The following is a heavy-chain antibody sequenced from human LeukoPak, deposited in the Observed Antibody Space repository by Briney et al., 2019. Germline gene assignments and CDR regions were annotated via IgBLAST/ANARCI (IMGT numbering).Heavy chain of an antibody. Sequence: GASVKVSCKVSGYTLTELSMHWVRQAPGKGLEGMGGFDPEDGETIYAQKFQGRVTMTEDTSTDTAYMELSSLRSKDTAVYYCATAHYGSGSYPYFDYWGQGTLVTVSS. CDR3: ATAHYGSGSYPYFDY. D-gene: IGHD3-10*01. J-gene: IGHJ4*02. CDR1: GYTLTELS. V-gene: IGHV1-24*01. CDR2: FDPEDGET.